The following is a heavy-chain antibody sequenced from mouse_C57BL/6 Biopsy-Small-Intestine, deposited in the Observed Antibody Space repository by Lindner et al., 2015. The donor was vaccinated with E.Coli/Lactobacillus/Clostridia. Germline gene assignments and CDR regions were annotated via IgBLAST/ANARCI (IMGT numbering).Heavy chain of an antibody. Sequence: SVKVSCKASGYTFTSYYMHWVRQAPGQGPEWMGWINTHSGGTNYAQKFEGRVTMTRDTAISTAYMELRSLTSDDTAVYYCARDLFSGSYYDSSGYSRRAFEIWGQGTMVTASS. V-gene: IGHV1-53*01. CDR2: INTHSGGT. D-gene: IGHD1-1*01. CDR1: GYTFTSYY. J-gene: IGHJ3*01. CDR3: ARDLFSGSYYDSSGYSRRAFEI.